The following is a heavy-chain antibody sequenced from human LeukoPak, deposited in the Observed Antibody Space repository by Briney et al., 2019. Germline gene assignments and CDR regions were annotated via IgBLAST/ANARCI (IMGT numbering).Heavy chain of an antibody. D-gene: IGHD3-22*01. J-gene: IGHJ4*02. Sequence: SETLSLTCTVSGGSISSYYWSWIRQPPGKGLEWIGSIYHSGSTHYNPSLKSRVTISIDTSKSQFSLNLSSVTAADTAVYFCARDPDYYDPGYWGQGTLVTVSS. CDR2: IYHSGST. CDR3: ARDPDYYDPGY. CDR1: GGSISSYY. V-gene: IGHV4-59*12.